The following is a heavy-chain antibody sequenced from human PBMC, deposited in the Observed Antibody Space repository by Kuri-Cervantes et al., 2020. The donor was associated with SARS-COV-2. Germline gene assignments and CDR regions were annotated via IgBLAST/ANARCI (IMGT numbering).Heavy chain of an antibody. CDR3: ASDSSPQVRGVIELDY. V-gene: IGHV1-69*02. CDR1: GGTFSSYT. J-gene: IGHJ4*02. D-gene: IGHD3-10*01. Sequence: SVKVSCKASGGTFSSYTISWVRQAPGQGLEWMGRIIPILGIANYAQKFQGRVTITADKSTSTAYMELSSLRPEDTAVYYCASDSSPQVRGVIELDYWGQGTLVTVSS. CDR2: IIPILGIA.